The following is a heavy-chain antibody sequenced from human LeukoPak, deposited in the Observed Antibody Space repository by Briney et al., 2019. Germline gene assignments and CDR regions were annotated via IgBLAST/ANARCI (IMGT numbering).Heavy chain of an antibody. D-gene: IGHD5-24*01. CDR1: GGSISSGNYY. V-gene: IGHV4-39*07. CDR2: IHYSGTT. Sequence: SETLSLTCTVSGGSISSGNYYWGWIRQPPGKGLDWIASIHYSGTTYYNPSLKSRVTISVDTSKNQFSLKLSSVTAADTAVYYCARGLPRRDGYKNRNRPAGPTIHWGQGTLVTVSS. J-gene: IGHJ4*02. CDR3: ARGLPRRDGYKNRNRPAGPTIH.